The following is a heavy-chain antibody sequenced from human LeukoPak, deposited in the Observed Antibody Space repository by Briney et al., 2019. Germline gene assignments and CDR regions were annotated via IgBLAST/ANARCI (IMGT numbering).Heavy chain of an antibody. J-gene: IGHJ4*02. CDR2: ISYDGSDK. V-gene: IGHV3-30*18. D-gene: IGHD6-13*01. CDR3: AKDPRRYSRTGGYFDY. CDR1: GFTFSSYV. Sequence: GGSLRLSCAASGFTFSSYVMHWVRQAPGKGLEWVAVISYDGSDKYYADSVEGRFTISRDNSKNTLYLQMNSLRAEDTAVYYCAKDPRRYSRTGGYFDYWGQGTLVTVSS.